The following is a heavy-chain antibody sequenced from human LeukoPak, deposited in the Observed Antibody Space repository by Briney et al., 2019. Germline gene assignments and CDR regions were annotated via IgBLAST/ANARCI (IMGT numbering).Heavy chain of an antibody. CDR3: AKDLYGDYPYGMDV. CDR1: GFTFSSYA. V-gene: IGHV3-30-3*01. CDR2: ISYDGSNK. J-gene: IGHJ6*02. Sequence: GSLRLSCAASGFTFSSYAMHWVRQAPGKGLEWVAVISYDGSNKYYAGSVKGRFTISRDNSKNTLYLQMNSLRAEDTAVYYCAKDLYGDYPYGMDVWGQGTTVTVSS. D-gene: IGHD4-17*01.